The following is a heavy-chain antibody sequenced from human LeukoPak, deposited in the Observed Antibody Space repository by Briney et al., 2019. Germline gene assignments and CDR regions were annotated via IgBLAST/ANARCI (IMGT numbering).Heavy chain of an antibody. CDR3: ARGEYYGSGSYYNPDFDY. V-gene: IGHV1-8*01. CDR2: MNPNSGNT. Sequence: GASVKVSCKASGYTFTSYDINWVRQATGQGLEWMGWMNPNSGNTGYAQKFQGRVTMTRNTSISTAYMELSSLRSEDTAVYYCARGEYYGSGSYYNPDFDYWGQGTLVTVSS. J-gene: IGHJ4*02. D-gene: IGHD3-10*01. CDR1: GYTFTSYD.